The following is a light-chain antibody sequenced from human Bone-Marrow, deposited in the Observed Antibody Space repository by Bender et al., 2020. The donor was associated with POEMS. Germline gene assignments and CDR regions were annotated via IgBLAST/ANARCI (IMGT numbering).Light chain of an antibody. CDR1: KLGDKY. J-gene: IGLJ2*01. CDR3: QAWDSGTVI. Sequence: SYELTQPPSVSVSPGQTASITCSGDKLGDKYACWYQQNSGQSPVLVIYRNDKRPSGIPERFSGSNSGNPATLTISGTQAMDEADYYCQAWDSGTVIFGGGTKLTVL. V-gene: IGLV3-1*01. CDR2: RND.